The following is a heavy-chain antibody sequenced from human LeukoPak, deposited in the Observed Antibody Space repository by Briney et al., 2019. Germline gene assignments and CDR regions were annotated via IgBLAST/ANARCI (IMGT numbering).Heavy chain of an antibody. D-gene: IGHD5-24*01. J-gene: IGHJ4*02. Sequence: GGSLRLSCAASGFTFSSYAMSWVRQAPGKGLEWVSGISGSGGSTYYADSVKGRFTISRGNSKNTLYLQMNSLRAEDTAVYYCATKRWLHGGFDYWGQGTLVTVSS. CDR3: ATKRWLHGGFDY. CDR1: GFTFSSYA. CDR2: ISGSGGST. V-gene: IGHV3-23*01.